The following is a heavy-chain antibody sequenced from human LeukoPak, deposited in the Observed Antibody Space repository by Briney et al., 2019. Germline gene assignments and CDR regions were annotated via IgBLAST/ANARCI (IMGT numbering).Heavy chain of an antibody. V-gene: IGHV4-61*02. Sequence: PSQTLSLTCTVSGGSLSSGSYYWGWVRQPAGRGLEWIGRIYTSGSTNYNPSLKSRVTISGDTSKNQFSLKLSSVTAADTAVYYCARALYYYDSSGYYNAFDIWGQGTMVTVSS. J-gene: IGHJ3*02. CDR2: IYTSGST. D-gene: IGHD3-22*01. CDR3: ARALYYYDSSGYYNAFDI. CDR1: GGSLSSGSYY.